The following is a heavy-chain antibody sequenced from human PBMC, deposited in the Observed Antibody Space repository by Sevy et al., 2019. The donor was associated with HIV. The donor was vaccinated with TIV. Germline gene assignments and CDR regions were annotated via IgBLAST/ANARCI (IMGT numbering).Heavy chain of an antibody. CDR1: GFTFSRSG. J-gene: IGHJ3*01. Sequence: GGSLRLSCAATGFTFSRSGMHWVRQAPGKGLEWVSFTRYDGTTKNYADSVKGRFTISRDNSKNTLYLQMNSLRADDTAVYYCAKMGSTTVTTLYAFDVWGQGTMVTVSS. CDR3: AKMGSTTVTTLYAFDV. V-gene: IGHV3-30*02. D-gene: IGHD4-17*01. CDR2: TRYDGTTK.